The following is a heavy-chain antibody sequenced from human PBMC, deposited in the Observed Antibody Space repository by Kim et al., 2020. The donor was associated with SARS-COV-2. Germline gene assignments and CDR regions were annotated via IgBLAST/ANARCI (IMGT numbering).Heavy chain of an antibody. D-gene: IGHD1-26*01. Sequence: GGSLRLSCAASGFTFSDYYMSWIRQAPGKGLEWVSYISSSGSTIYYADSVKGRFTISRDNAKNSLYLQMNSLRAEDTAVYYCARRRVWDSSGSYYPNYGMDVWGQGTTVTVSS. CDR2: ISSSGSTI. CDR1: GFTFSDYY. V-gene: IGHV3-11*01. J-gene: IGHJ6*02. CDR3: ARRRVWDSSGSYYPNYGMDV.